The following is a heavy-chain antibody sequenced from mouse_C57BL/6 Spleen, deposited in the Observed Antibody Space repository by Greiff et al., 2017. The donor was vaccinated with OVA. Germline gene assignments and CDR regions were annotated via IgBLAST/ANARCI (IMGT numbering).Heavy chain of an antibody. Sequence: EVQRVESEGGLVQPGSSMKLSCTASGFTFSDYYMAWVRQVPEKGLEWVANINYDGSSTYYLDSLKGRFIISRDNAKNILYLQMSSLKSEDTATYYCARDRKYYGSSYVEYYFDDWGKGTTLTVSS. CDR2: INYDGSST. CDR3: ARDRKYYGSSYVEYYFDD. D-gene: IGHD1-1*01. CDR1: GFTFSDYY. V-gene: IGHV5-16*01. J-gene: IGHJ2*01.